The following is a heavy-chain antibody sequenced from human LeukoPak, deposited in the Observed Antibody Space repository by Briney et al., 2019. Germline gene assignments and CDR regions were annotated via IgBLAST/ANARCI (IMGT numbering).Heavy chain of an antibody. CDR2: MNPNSGNT. J-gene: IGHJ3*02. CDR1: GYTFTSYD. V-gene: IGHV1-8*03. D-gene: IGHD6-19*01. CDR3: ARGIAVAGPHDAFDI. Sequence: ASVKVSCKASGYTFTSYDINWVRQATGQGLEWMGWMNPNSGNTGYAQKFQGRVTITRNTSISTAYMELSSLRSEDTAVYYCARGIAVAGPHDAFDIWGQGTMVTVSS.